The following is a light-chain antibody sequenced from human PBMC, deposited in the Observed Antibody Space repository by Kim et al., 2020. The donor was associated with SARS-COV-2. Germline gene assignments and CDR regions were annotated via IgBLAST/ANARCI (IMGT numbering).Light chain of an antibody. CDR3: QQYNNWSPWT. J-gene: IGKJ1*01. CDR1: QSVSSN. V-gene: IGKV3-15*01. Sequence: YPGERATLSCRASQSVSSNLAWYQQKPGQAPRLLIYGASTRATGIPARFSGSGSGTEFTLTISSLQSEDFAVYYCQQYNNWSPWTFGQGTKVDIK. CDR2: GAS.